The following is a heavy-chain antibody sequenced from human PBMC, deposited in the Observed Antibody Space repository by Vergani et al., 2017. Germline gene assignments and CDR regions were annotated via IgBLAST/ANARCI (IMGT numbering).Heavy chain of an antibody. Sequence: QVQLQESGPGLVKPSQTLSLTCTVSGVSISSGGYYWSWIRQHPGKGLEWIGYIYYSGSTYYNPSLKSRVTISVDTSKNQFSLKLSSVTAADTAVYYCARDRADDYGDYLDIWGQGTMVTVSS. J-gene: IGHJ3*02. CDR1: GVSISSGGYY. CDR2: IYYSGST. CDR3: ARDRADDYGDYLDI. V-gene: IGHV4-31*03. D-gene: IGHD4-17*01.